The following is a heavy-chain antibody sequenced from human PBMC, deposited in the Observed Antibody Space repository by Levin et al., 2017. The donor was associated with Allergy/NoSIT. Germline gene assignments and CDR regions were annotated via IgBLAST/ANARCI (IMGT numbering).Heavy chain of an antibody. J-gene: IGHJ4*02. CDR1: GGSIGSYY. Sequence: SETLSLTCTVSGGSIGSYYWNWIRQPPGKGLEWIGYVFNTGTTYYSPSLKSRVTISVDTSKNQFSLKLTSLTAADTAVYYCGRDNYFDSSGSYRLAYWGQGTLVTVSS. V-gene: IGHV4-59*01. CDR2: VFNTGTT. CDR3: GRDNYFDSSGSYRLAY. D-gene: IGHD3-22*01.